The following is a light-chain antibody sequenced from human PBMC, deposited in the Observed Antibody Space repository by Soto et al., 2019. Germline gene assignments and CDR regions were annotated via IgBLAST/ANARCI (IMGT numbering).Light chain of an antibody. J-gene: IGLJ1*01. CDR2: ENS. CDR1: SSNIGTGYD. Sequence: QSVLTQPPSVSGAPGQSVAISCTGSSSNIGTGYDVHWYQQLPGTAPKLLTFENSNRPSGVPDRFSGSKSVTSASLAITGLQAEDEADYDCQSYDSSLNNYVFGTGTKLAVL. CDR3: QSYDSSLNNYV. V-gene: IGLV1-40*01.